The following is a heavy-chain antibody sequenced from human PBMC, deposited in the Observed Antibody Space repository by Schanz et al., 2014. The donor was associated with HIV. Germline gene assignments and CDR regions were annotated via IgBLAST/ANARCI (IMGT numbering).Heavy chain of an antibody. J-gene: IGHJ6*02. Sequence: EVQLVESGGGLVKPGGSLRLSCAASGFTFMRHTMNWVRQAPGKGLEWVSSISDRSDYLHYARSVKGRFTISRDNAKKSLYLQMSSRRAEDTAVYYWARDSYYDRSRYAGYYYYGMDVWAQGATVTFS. V-gene: IGHV3-21*02. CDR2: ISDRSDYL. CDR1: GFTFMRHT. CDR3: ARDSYYDRSRYAGYYYYGMDV. D-gene: IGHD3-9*01.